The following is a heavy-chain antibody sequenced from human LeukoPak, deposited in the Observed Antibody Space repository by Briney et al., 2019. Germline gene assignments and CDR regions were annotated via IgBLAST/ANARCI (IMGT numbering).Heavy chain of an antibody. CDR2: INPSGST. CDR3: ARGRHDITMIVVVMTSVSYYLDV. CDR1: GGSFSGYH. J-gene: IGHJ6*03. Sequence: SETLSLTCAVYGGSFSGYHWTWIRQSPGQGLEWIGDINPSGSTYYNPSLKSRLTISVDTSKNQFSLKLRSVTAADTAVYYCARGRHDITMIVVVMTSVSYYLDVWGKGTTVTVS. D-gene: IGHD3-22*01. V-gene: IGHV4-34*01.